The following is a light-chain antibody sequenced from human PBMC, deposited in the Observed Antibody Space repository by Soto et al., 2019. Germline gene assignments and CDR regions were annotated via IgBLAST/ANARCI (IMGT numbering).Light chain of an antibody. V-gene: IGLV2-8*01. CDR3: SSYAGSNNTSV. CDR2: EVS. J-gene: IGLJ1*01. CDR1: SSDVGGYNY. Sequence: QSALTQPPSASGSPGQSVTISCTGTSSDVGGYNYVSWYQQHPGKAPKLMIYEVSKRPSGVPDRFSGSKSGNTASLTVSGLQAEDDEDYYCSSYAGSNNTSVFGTGTKVTVL.